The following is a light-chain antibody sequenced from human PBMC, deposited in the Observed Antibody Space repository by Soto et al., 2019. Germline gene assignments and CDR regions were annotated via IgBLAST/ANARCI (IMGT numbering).Light chain of an antibody. CDR3: QQYNKWPIT. Sequence: EIVMTQSAATLSVSPLERAALSCSASQSLSSNLAWYQQKPGQAPRLLIFGASTRATGIPARFSGTGSGTEFTLTISSLQSEDFAVYYCQQYNKWPITFGQGTRLEIK. J-gene: IGKJ5*01. CDR2: GAS. V-gene: IGKV3D-15*01. CDR1: QSLSSN.